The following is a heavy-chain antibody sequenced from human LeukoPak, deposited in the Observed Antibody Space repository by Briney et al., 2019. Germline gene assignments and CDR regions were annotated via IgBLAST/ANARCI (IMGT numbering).Heavy chain of an antibody. V-gene: IGHV3-21*01. Sequence: GGSLRLSCAASGFTFSSYSMNWVRQAPGKGLEWVSSISSSSSYIYYADSVKGRFTISRDNAKNSLYLQMNSLRAEDTAVYYCARVQGIAAAGTVNYCYYMDVWGKGTTVTVSS. CDR1: GFTFSSYS. J-gene: IGHJ6*03. D-gene: IGHD6-13*01. CDR3: ARVQGIAAAGTVNYCYYMDV. CDR2: ISSSSSYI.